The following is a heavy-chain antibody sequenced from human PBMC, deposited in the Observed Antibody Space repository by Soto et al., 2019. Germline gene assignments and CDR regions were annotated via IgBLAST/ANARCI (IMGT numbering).Heavy chain of an antibody. CDR1: GYTFTSYY. CDR3: ARDERLLWFGESDYYYYGMDV. CDR2: INPSGGST. V-gene: IGHV1-46*01. J-gene: IGHJ6*02. D-gene: IGHD3-10*01. Sequence: ASVKVSCKASGYTFTSYYMHWVRQAPGQGLEWMGIINPSGGSTSYAQKFQGRVTMTRDTSTSTVYMELSSLRSDDTAVYYCARDERLLWFGESDYYYYGMDVWGQGTTVTVSS.